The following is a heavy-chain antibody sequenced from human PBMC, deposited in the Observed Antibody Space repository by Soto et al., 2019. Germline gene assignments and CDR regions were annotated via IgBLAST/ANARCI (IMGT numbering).Heavy chain of an antibody. Sequence: GGSLRLSCAASGFYFVSYTMNWVRQAPGKGLEWVSSISGDRSYIYYADSVKGRFTISRDNAKNSLFLQMNSLRVEDTAVYYCVRDLSAYNWFDLWGLGTLVTVSS. CDR3: VRDLSAYNWFDL. CDR1: GFYFVSYT. J-gene: IGHJ5*01. CDR2: ISGDRSYI. V-gene: IGHV3-21*01.